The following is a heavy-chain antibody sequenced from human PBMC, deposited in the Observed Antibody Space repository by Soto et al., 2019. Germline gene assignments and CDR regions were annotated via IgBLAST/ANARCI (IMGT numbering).Heavy chain of an antibody. D-gene: IGHD2-15*01. J-gene: IGHJ6*03. CDR2: IYYRGST. Sequence: SETLSLTCTVSGGSISSYYWSWIRQPPGKGLEWIGYIYYRGSTNYNPSLKSRVTISVDTSKNQFSLKLSSVTAADTAVYYCARRNGGYCSGGSCYRARYYYYYMDVWGKGTTVTVSS. CDR1: GGSISSYY. V-gene: IGHV4-59*08. CDR3: ARRNGGYCSGGSCYRARYYYYYMDV.